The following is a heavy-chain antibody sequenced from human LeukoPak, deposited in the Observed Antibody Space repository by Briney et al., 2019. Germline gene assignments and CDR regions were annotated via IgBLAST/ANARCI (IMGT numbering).Heavy chain of an antibody. CDR3: AKYRVYSYVFWHY. J-gene: IGHJ4*02. CDR2: ISYDGSSK. V-gene: IGHV3-30*18. Sequence: PGGSLRLSCVASRFTFSGSGMQCVRQAPGNGLEWVALISYDGSSKYYTDSVKGRFTISRDNSKNTLYLQMDSLRAEDTAVYYCAKYRVYSYVFWHYWGQGTLVTVSS. CDR1: RFTFSGSG. D-gene: IGHD5-18*01.